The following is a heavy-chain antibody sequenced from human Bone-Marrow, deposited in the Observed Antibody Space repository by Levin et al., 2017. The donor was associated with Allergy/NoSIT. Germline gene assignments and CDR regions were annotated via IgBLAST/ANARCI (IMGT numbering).Heavy chain of an antibody. D-gene: IGHD3-10*01. CDR1: DNSFSSHD. CDR3: ARVILGSFYLRGDYYYDGMDV. CDR2: ISRHHSNT. V-gene: IGHV1-18*01. J-gene: IGHJ6*02. Sequence: KPGGSLRLSCTTSDNSFSSHDMSWVRQAPGQGLEWMAWISRHHSNTVYAEKFQGRLTLTTDTSTNTDYMELRGLISDDTAVYYCARVILGSFYLRGDYYYDGMDVWGQGTTVSVSS.